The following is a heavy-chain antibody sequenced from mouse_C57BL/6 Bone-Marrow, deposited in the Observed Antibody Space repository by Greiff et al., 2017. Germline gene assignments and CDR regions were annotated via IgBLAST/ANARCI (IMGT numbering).Heavy chain of an antibody. D-gene: IGHD4-1*01. Sequence: QVQLQQSGAELVRPGASVTLSCKASGYTFTDYEMHWVKQTPVHGLEWIGAIDPETGGTAYNQKFKGKAILTADKSSSTADMELRSLTSEDSAVYYCTRGDWAWVAYWCQGTLVTVSA. CDR3: TRGDWAWVAY. J-gene: IGHJ3*01. CDR1: GYTFTDYE. V-gene: IGHV1-15*01. CDR2: IDPETGGT.